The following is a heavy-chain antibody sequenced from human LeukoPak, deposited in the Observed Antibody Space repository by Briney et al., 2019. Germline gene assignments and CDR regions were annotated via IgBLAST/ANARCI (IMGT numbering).Heavy chain of an antibody. CDR2: ISGSGGNT. V-gene: IGHV3-23*01. J-gene: IGHJ3*02. Sequence: PGGSLRLSCVASGFTFTTYAMNWVRQAPGKGLEGVSGISGSGGNTFNVDSVKGRFTTSRDNSKNTLYLQMNSLRAEDTAVYYCAKGTPGLWAFDIWGQGTMVTVSS. CDR1: GFTFTTYA. D-gene: IGHD3-16*01. CDR3: AKGTPGLWAFDI.